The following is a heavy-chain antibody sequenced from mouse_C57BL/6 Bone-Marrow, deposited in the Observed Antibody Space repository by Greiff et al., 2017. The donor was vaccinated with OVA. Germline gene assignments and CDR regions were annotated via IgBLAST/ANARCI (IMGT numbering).Heavy chain of an antibody. J-gene: IGHJ2*01. V-gene: IGHV1-55*01. Sequence: QVHVKQPGAELVKPGAPVKMSCKASGYTFTRYWITWVKQRPGQGLEWIGDIYPGSGSTNYNEKVKCKATLTVDTSSSTAYMQLSSLTSDDSAVYYSARAGDDYDCWGQGTTLTVSS. CDR2: IYPGSGST. D-gene: IGHD2-4*01. CDR1: GYTFTRYW. CDR3: ARAGDDYDC.